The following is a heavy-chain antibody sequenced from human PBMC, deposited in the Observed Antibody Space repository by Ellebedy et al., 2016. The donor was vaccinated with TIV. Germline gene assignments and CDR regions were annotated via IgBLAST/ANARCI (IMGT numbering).Heavy chain of an antibody. D-gene: IGHD6-19*01. Sequence: SETLSLXCAVYGGSFSGYYWSWIRQPPGKGLEWIGEINHSGSTNYNPSLKSRVTISVDTSKNQFSLKLSSVTAADTAVYYCARDPAAAVAGTGDYWGQGTLVTVSS. J-gene: IGHJ4*02. V-gene: IGHV4-34*01. CDR2: INHSGST. CDR3: ARDPAAAVAGTGDY. CDR1: GGSFSGYY.